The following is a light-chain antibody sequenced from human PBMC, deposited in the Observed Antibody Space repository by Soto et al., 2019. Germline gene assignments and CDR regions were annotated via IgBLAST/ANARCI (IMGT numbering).Light chain of an antibody. CDR1: QSVSSN. Sequence: DIVMTQSPSTLSVSPGEGATRSFRASQSVSSNYLAWYQQKPGQAPRLLIYGASSRATGIPDRFSGSGSGTDFTLTISSLQPDDFATYYCQQYNSYSWTFGQGTKVDIK. J-gene: IGKJ1*01. CDR3: QQYNSYSWT. V-gene: IGKV3D-15*01. CDR2: GAS.